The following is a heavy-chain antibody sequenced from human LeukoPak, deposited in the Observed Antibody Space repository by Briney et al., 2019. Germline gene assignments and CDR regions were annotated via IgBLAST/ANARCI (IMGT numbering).Heavy chain of an antibody. J-gene: IGHJ3*02. D-gene: IGHD6-13*01. CDR3: VKHPVQNSWYDQNHDAFDI. Sequence: GESLKISCKGSGYSFTNYWIVWVRQMPGKGLEWMGIIYPGDSNTRYSPSFQGQVTISADKSISTAYLQWTSLKASDTAMYYCVKHPVQNSWYDQNHDAFDIWGQGTMVTVSS. CDR2: IYPGDSNT. CDR1: GYSFTNYW. V-gene: IGHV5-51*01.